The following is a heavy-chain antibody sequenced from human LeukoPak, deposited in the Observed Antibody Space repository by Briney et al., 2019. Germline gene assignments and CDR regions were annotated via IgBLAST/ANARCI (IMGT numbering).Heavy chain of an antibody. CDR2: ISSSSSLI. J-gene: IGHJ4*02. V-gene: IGHV3-48*01. Sequence: GGSLRLSCAASGFTFNNYGMNWVRQAPGKGLEWISYISSSSSLIYYADSVKGRFTISRDNAKNSLYLQMNSLRAEDTAIYYCVKTSRRDSTYDSLFDYWGQGTVVTVSS. D-gene: IGHD3-3*01. CDR3: VKTSRRDSTYDSLFDY. CDR1: GFTFNNYG.